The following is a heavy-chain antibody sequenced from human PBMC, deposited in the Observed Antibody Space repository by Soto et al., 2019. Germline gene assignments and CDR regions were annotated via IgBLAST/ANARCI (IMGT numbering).Heavy chain of an antibody. J-gene: IGHJ4*02. CDR3: ATSQKGYNWNYFDH. D-gene: IGHD1-20*01. CDR1: GGSVRCYY. V-gene: IGHV4-34*01. CDR2: INHSGST. Sequence: PSETLSLTCAVYGGSVRCYYWSGSRHPPGKGLEWIGEINHSGSTSYNPSLESRVSVSVDTSKNQFSLKVSGVSAADTAVYYCATSQKGYNWNYFDHWGQGALVTVSS.